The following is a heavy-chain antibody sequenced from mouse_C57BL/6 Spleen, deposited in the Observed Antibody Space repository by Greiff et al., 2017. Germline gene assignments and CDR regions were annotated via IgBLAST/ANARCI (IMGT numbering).Heavy chain of an antibody. V-gene: IGHV1-69*01. CDR2: IDPSDSYT. CDR3: ARGENDYFDY. J-gene: IGHJ2*01. CDR1: GYTFTSYW. Sequence: VQLQQSGAELVMPGASVKLSCKASGYTFTSYWMHWVKQRPGQGLEWIGEIDPSDSYTNYNQKFKGKSTLTVDKSSSTAYMQLSSLTSEDSAVYYCARGENDYFDYWGQGTTLTVSS.